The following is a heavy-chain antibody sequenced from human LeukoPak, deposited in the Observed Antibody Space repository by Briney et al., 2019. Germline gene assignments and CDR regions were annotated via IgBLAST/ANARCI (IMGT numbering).Heavy chain of an antibody. CDR2: INSGSSTI. CDR3: ARVLLERPGIDSFDM. D-gene: IGHD1-1*01. V-gene: IGHV3-48*01. J-gene: IGHJ3*02. CDR1: EFSLRRYS. Sequence: PGGSLRLSRGASEFSLRRYSMDWVRQAPGKGLEWVSHINSGSSTIYYADSVKGRFTISRDNAGNSLYLHMNSLRAEDTAVYYCARVLLERPGIDSFDMWGQGTMVTVSS.